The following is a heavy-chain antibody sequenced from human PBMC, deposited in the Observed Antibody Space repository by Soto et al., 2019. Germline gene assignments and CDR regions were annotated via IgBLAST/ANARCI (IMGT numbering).Heavy chain of an antibody. J-gene: IGHJ4*02. Sequence: QVQLQESGPGLVKPSQTLSLTCTVSGGSISSGDYYWSWIRHPPGKGLEWIGYIYYSGSTYYNPSLKSRVTISVDTSKNQFSRKLSSVTAADTAVYYCARDGDDSSGYYNEDSWGQGTLVTVSS. CDR2: IYYSGST. CDR1: GGSISSGDYY. CDR3: ARDGDDSSGYYNEDS. D-gene: IGHD3-22*01. V-gene: IGHV4-30-4*01.